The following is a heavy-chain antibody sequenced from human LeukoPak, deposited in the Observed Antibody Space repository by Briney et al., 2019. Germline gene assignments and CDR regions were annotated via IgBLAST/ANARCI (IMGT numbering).Heavy chain of an antibody. CDR1: GGTFSSYA. CDR2: IIPTLGIA. V-gene: IGHV1-69*04. Sequence: GASVKVSCKASGGTFSSYAISWVRQAPGQGLEWMGRIIPTLGIANYAQKFQGRVTITADKSTSTAYMELRSLRSDDTAVYYCARDYYDFWSGYRIDYWGQGTLVTVSS. CDR3: ARDYYDFWSGYRIDY. D-gene: IGHD3-3*01. J-gene: IGHJ4*02.